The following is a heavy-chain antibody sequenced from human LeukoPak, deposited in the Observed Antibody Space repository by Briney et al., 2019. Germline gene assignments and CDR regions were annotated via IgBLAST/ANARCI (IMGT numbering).Heavy chain of an antibody. V-gene: IGHV1-2*02. CDR2: INPISGDT. J-gene: IGHJ2*01. CDR1: GSPFIGSV. Sequence: GASVKVSCKASGSPFIGSVLHWVRQAPGQGLEWMGGINPISGDTNSAQKFQGRLTMTRDPSKTTDYMELSGLRPEDTALYYCARDRGTTIAVSGIYLDLWGRGTPVTVSS. CDR3: ARDRGTTIAVSGIYLDL. D-gene: IGHD1-14*01.